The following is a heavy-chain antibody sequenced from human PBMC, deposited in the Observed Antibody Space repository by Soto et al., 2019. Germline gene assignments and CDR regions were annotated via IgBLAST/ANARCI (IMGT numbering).Heavy chain of an antibody. J-gene: IGHJ5*02. CDR1: GYTFTSYG. Sequence: ASVKVSCKASGYTFTSYGISWVRQAPGQGLEWMGWISAYNGNTNYAQKLQGRVTMTTDTSTSTAYMELRSLRPDDTAVYYCARDLPPNYYDSSGFFDPWGQGTLVTVS. CDR2: ISAYNGNT. CDR3: ARDLPPNYYDSSGFFDP. D-gene: IGHD3-22*01. V-gene: IGHV1-18*01.